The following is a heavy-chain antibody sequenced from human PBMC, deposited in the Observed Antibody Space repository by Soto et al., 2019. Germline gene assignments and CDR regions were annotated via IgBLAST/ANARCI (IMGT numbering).Heavy chain of an antibody. Sequence: VQLVQSGAEVKKPGSSVKVSCTASGGSLSNFGISWVRQAPGQGLEWMGAIIPVFGTPNYAQQFQDRVTINADESTTTVYMEVRSLTSEDTAVDYCARGEATKIVVTTYYAMDVWGQGTTVTVSS. CDR1: GGSLSNFG. V-gene: IGHV1-69*12. CDR2: IIPVFGTP. J-gene: IGHJ6*02. CDR3: ARGEATKIVVTTYYAMDV. D-gene: IGHD3-22*01.